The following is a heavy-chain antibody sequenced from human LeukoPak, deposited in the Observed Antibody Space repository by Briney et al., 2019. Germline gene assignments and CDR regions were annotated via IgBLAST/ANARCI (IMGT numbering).Heavy chain of an antibody. V-gene: IGHV3-21*01. CDR3: ARDRARYDSSGYYYFGNY. CDR2: ISSSSSYI. D-gene: IGHD3-22*01. CDR1: GFTFSSYS. Sequence: PGGSPRLSCAASGFTFSSYSMKWVRQAPGKGLEWVSSISSSSSYIYYAASVKGRFTISSDNANNSLYLQMNSLRAEDTAVYYCARDRARYDSSGYYYFGNYWGQGPLVTVSS. J-gene: IGHJ4*02.